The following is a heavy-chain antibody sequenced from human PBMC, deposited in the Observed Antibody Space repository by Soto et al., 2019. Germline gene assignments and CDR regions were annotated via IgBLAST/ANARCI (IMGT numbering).Heavy chain of an antibody. CDR3: AKDEVNGSGAPGAFDI. D-gene: IGHD3-10*01. CDR2: ISGSGGST. V-gene: IGHV3-23*01. CDR1: GFTFSSYA. Sequence: GRSLRLSCAASGFTFSSYAMSWVRQAPGKGLEWVSAISGSGGSTYYADSVKGRFTISRDNSKNTLYLQMNSLRAEDTAVYYCAKDEVNGSGAPGAFDIWGQGTMVTVSS. J-gene: IGHJ3*02.